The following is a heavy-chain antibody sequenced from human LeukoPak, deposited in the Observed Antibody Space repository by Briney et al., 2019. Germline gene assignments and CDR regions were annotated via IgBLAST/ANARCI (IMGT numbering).Heavy chain of an antibody. CDR2: ISSSSSYI. D-gene: IGHD4-11*01. V-gene: IGHV3-21*01. J-gene: IGHJ5*02. CDR1: GFTFSSYS. Sequence: PGGSLGLSCAASGFTFSSYSMNWVRQAPGKGLEWVSSISSSSSYIYYADSVKGRFTISRDNAKDSLYLQMNSLRAEDTAVYYCARSPSTVTTSWFDPWGQGTLVTVSS. CDR3: ARSPSTVTTSWFDP.